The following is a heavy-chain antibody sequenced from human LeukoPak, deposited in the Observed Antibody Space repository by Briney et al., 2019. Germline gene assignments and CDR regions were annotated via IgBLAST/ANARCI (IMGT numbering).Heavy chain of an antibody. D-gene: IGHD6-19*01. CDR2: MNHDGSEK. J-gene: IGHJ4*02. Sequence: GGALRLSCAASGFTFSSYWMSWVRQTPGKGLEWVATMNHDGSEKYHADSVKGRFTISRDNAKNSLYLQMQSLRPEDTAFYYCATNPPGIAVAGNGNFDNWGQGTLVTVSS. CDR3: ATNPPGIAVAGNGNFDN. V-gene: IGHV3-7*03. CDR1: GFTFSSYW.